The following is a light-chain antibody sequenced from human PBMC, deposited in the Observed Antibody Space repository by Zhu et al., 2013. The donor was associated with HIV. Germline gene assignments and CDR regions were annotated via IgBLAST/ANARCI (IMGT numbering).Light chain of an antibody. V-gene: IGLV3-1*01. CDR1: KLGTAY. Sequence: SDELTQSPSVSVSPGQTASITCSGDKLGTAYVWWYQQKPGQSPMTVIYQDNKRPSGIPERFSGSTSGNTATLTISGTRAMDEADYYCQAWDSTTVVFGSGTKVTVL. J-gene: IGLJ1*01. CDR3: QAWDSTTVV. CDR2: QDN.